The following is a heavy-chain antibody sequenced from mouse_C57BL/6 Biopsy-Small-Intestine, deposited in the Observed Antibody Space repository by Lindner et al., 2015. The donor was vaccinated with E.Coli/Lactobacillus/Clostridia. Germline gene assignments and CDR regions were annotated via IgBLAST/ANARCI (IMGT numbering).Heavy chain of an antibody. J-gene: IGHJ3*01. CDR1: GYAFSNSW. Sequence: VQLQESGPELVKPGASVKISCKASGYAFSNSWMNWVKQRPGKGLEWIGRIYPGDGDTNYNGKFKGKATLTADKSSSTAYMQLRSLTSEDSAVYSCASSYPVAYWGQGTLVTVSA. V-gene: IGHV1-82*01. CDR3: ASSYPVAY. D-gene: IGHD1-1*01. CDR2: IYPGDGDT.